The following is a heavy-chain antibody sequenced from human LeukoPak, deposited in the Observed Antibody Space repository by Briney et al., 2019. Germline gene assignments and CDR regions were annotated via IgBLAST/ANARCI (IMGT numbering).Heavy chain of an antibody. CDR2: IYYSGST. Sequence: SETLSLTCTVSGGSISSSSYYWGWIRQPPGKGLEWIGSIYYSGSTYYNPSLKSRVTISVDTSKNQFSLKLSSVTAADTAVYYCARLLVEPYGSGSFFDYWGQGTLVTVSS. CDR1: GGSISSSSYY. D-gene: IGHD3-10*01. V-gene: IGHV4-39*07. CDR3: ARLLVEPYGSGSFFDY. J-gene: IGHJ4*02.